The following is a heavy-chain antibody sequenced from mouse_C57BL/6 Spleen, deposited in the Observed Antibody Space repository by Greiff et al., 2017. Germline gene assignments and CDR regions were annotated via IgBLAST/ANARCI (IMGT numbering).Heavy chain of an antibody. CDR1: GFNIKDYY. J-gene: IGHJ2*01. CDR2: IDPEDGET. Sequence: EVKLVESGAELVKPGASVKLSCTASGFNIKDYYMHWVKQRTEQGLEWIGRIDPEDGETKCAPKFQGKATITADTSSNTAYLQLSSLTSEDTAVYYCATGGVVASFDYWGQGTTLTVSS. CDR3: ATGGVVASFDY. D-gene: IGHD1-1*01. V-gene: IGHV14-2*01.